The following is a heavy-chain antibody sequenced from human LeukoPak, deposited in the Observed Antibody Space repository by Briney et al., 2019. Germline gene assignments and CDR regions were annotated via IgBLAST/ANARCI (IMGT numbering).Heavy chain of an antibody. CDR3: ARDSGSRGSCDY. J-gene: IGHJ4*02. Sequence: PGGSLRLSCAASGFTFSTYTMNWVRQAPGKGLEWVSYIRGSGNDIHYADSVKGRFTISRDNAKNSLYLQMNSLRADDTALYYCARDSGSRGSCDYWGQGTLVTVSS. CDR1: GFTFSTYT. D-gene: IGHD2-15*01. CDR2: IRGSGNDI. V-gene: IGHV3-48*01.